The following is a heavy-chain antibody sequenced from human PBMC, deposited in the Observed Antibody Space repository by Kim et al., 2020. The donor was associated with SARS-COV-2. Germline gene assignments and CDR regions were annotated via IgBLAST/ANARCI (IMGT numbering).Heavy chain of an antibody. CDR3: AKMGGDPGDGMDV. Sequence: LSLTCAASGFSFSTYGMHWVRQAPGKGLEWVGVVSSDGNTKFYGDSVKGRFTISRDNSRTTLFLQMSSLRAEDTAVYYCAKMGGDPGDGMDVWGQGTTVTVSS. J-gene: IGHJ6*02. D-gene: IGHD4-17*01. V-gene: IGHV3-30*18. CDR1: GFSFSTYG. CDR2: VSSDGNTK.